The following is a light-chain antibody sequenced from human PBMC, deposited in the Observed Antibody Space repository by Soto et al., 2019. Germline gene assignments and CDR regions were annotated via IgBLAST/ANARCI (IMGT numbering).Light chain of an antibody. V-gene: IGKV1-39*01. Sequence: DIQMTQSPSSLSASVGDRVTISCRASQINSTYLNWYQQKPGTAPRLLISRASSVKSGVPPRFSGSGSGRDFTLTISSLRPDDIATYFCQQSYTSPPWTFGQGTKVEVK. CDR3: QQSYTSPPWT. CDR2: RAS. CDR1: QINSTY. J-gene: IGKJ1*01.